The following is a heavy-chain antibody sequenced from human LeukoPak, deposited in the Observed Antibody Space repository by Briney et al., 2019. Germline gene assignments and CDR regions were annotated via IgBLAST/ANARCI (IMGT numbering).Heavy chain of an antibody. CDR2: INHSGST. J-gene: IGHJ4*02. V-gene: IGHV4-34*01. Sequence: PSETLSLTCAVYGGSFSGYYWSRIRQPPGKGLEWIGEINHSGSTNYNPSLKSRVTISVDTSKNQLSLKLSSVTAADTAVYYCARGVTAADLYYFDYWGQGTLVTVSS. CDR1: GGSFSGYY. D-gene: IGHD6-13*01. CDR3: ARGVTAADLYYFDY.